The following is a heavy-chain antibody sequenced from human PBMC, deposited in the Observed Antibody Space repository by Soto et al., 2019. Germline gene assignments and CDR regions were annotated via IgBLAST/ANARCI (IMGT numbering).Heavy chain of an antibody. CDR3: TRDHGYGYGMDV. Sequence: EVQLVESGGGLVQPGVSLRLSCAASGFTFRTYSMNWVRQAPGKGLEWISYITKSSRTIYYADSVKGRFTISRDNAKNSLYLQMNSLRAEDTAVYYCTRDHGYGYGMDVWGQGTTVTVSS. V-gene: IGHV3-48*01. CDR2: ITKSSRTI. D-gene: IGHD5-12*01. CDR1: GFTFRTYS. J-gene: IGHJ6*02.